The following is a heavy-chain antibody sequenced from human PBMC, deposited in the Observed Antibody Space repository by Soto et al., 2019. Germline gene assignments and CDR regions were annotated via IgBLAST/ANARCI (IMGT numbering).Heavy chain of an antibody. CDR3: ARGANYYDSSGYPIGRYYFDY. J-gene: IGHJ4*02. D-gene: IGHD3-22*01. V-gene: IGHV3-33*01. Sequence: GGSLRLSCAASGFTFSSYGMHWVRQAPGKGLEWVAVIWYDGSNKYYADSVKGRFTISRDNSKNTLYLQMNSLRAEDTAVYYCARGANYYDSSGYPIGRYYFDYWGQGTLVTVSS. CDR1: GFTFSSYG. CDR2: IWYDGSNK.